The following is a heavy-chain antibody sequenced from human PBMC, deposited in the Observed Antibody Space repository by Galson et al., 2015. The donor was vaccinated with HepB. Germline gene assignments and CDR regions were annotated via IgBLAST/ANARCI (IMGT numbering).Heavy chain of an antibody. V-gene: IGHV3-30*02. CDR1: GFTFSSYG. J-gene: IGHJ4*02. CDR2: IRYDGSNK. CDR3: AKDGDYDILTGYYTPGY. D-gene: IGHD3-9*01. Sequence: SLRLSCAASGFTFSSYGMHWVRQAPGKGLEWVAFIRYDGSNKYYADSVKGRFTISRDNSKNTLYLQMNSLRAEDTAVYYCAKDGDYDILTGYYTPGYWGQGTLVTVSS.